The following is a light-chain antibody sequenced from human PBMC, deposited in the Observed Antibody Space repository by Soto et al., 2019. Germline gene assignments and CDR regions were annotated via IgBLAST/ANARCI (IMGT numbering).Light chain of an antibody. CDR2: AVS. J-gene: IGLJ1*01. Sequence: ALTQPGSVSGYPSQSINISCSETSSYIGSYNHVAWYQQFPGKSPKLMIYAVSDRPPGVSYRFSGSKSGITASLTISGLQTEDEADYYCISYTDRQSYLFGTGTKVTVL. CDR3: ISYTDRQSYL. CDR1: SSYIGSYNH. V-gene: IGLV2-14*03.